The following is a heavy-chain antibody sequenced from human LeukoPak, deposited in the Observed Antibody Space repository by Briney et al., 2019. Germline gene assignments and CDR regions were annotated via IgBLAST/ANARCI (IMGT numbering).Heavy chain of an antibody. CDR3: VKDYQVGNSPAFGDY. J-gene: IGHJ4*02. CDR2: LIENGATT. V-gene: IGHV3-23*01. Sequence: GESLRLSCAASGFTFSSHAMSWIRRAPGKGLEWVSGLIENGATTYYADSVKGRFTISRDNSRNTMYLQMNSLRVEDTAVYYCVKDYQVGNSPAFGDYWGQGTLVTISS. CDR1: GFTFSSHA. D-gene: IGHD1-26*01.